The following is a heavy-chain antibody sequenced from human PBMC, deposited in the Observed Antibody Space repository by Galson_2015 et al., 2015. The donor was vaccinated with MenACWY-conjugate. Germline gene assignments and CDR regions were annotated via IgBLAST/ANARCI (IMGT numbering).Heavy chain of an antibody. Sequence: SLRLSCAASGFTFDNYWMHWVRQAPGKGLVWVSRINSGGSSASYGDSLQGRFTISRDNAKNTLYLQMNSLSADDTAVYYCARGRGRNYDSEKDSRGPGTLVTVSS. CDR2: INSGGSSA. CDR3: ARGRGRNYDSEKDS. V-gene: IGHV3-74*01. J-gene: IGHJ4*02. D-gene: IGHD3-22*01. CDR1: GFTFDNYW.